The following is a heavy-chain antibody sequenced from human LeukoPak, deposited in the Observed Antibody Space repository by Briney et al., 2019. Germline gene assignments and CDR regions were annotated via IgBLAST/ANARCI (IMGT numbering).Heavy chain of an antibody. D-gene: IGHD3-10*01. CDR1: GGSISSYY. CDR3: ARDQRVRGVHYYYGMDV. Sequence: LETLSLTCTVSGGSISSYYWSWIRQPAGKGLEWIGRIYTSGSTNYNPSLKSRVTMSVDTSKNQFSLKLSSVTAADTAVYYCARDQRVRGVHYYYGMDVWGQGTTVTVSS. CDR2: IYTSGST. V-gene: IGHV4-4*07. J-gene: IGHJ6*02.